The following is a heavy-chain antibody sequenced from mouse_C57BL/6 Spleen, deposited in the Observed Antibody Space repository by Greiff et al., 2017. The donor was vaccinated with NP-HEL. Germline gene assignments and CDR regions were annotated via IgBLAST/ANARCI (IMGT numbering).Heavy chain of an antibody. CDR3: ARGMVTTGYYYAMDY. J-gene: IGHJ4*01. CDR1: GYTFTDYN. CDR2: INPNNGGT. V-gene: IGHV1-18*01. D-gene: IGHD2-3*01. Sequence: EVQLQQSGPELVKPGASVKIPCKASGYTFTDYNMDWVKQSHGKSLEWIGDINPNNGGTIYNQKFKGKATLTVDKSSSTAYMELRSLTSEDTAVYYSARGMVTTGYYYAMDYWGQGTSVTVSS.